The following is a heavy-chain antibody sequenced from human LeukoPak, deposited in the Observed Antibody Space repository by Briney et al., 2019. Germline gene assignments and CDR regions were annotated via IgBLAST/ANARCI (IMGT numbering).Heavy chain of an antibody. CDR2: IYYSGST. Sequence: SETLPLTCTVSGGSISSGDYYWSWIRQPPGKGLEWIGYIYYSGSTNYNPSLKSRVTISVDTSKNQFSLKLSSVTAADTAVYYCARAGYSSGWQPFPFDYWGQGTLVTVSS. D-gene: IGHD6-19*01. V-gene: IGHV4-61*08. J-gene: IGHJ4*02. CDR1: GGSISSGDYY. CDR3: ARAGYSSGWQPFPFDY.